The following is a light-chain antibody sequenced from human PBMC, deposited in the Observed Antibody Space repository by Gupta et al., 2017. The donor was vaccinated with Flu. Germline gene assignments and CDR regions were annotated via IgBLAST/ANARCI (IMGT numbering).Light chain of an antibody. J-gene: IGKJ1*01. CDR1: QSIGTN. Sequence: TVMTQSPDTLSVSPGQRVTLSCRASQSIGTNLAWLQQRPGQTPKPLIYGAFNRDTGVPARFGGTGYGKEFTLTISSRQSEDFAVYYCQQYNDWPLWTFGQGTMVEI. V-gene: IGKV3-15*01. CDR3: QQYNDWPLWT. CDR2: GAF.